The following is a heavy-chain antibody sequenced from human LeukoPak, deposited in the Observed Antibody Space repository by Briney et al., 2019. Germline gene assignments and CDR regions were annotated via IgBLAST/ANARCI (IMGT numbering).Heavy chain of an antibody. D-gene: IGHD3-9*01. CDR1: GVSFVSYG. J-gene: IGHJ6*02. CDR3: ARDGIPLTGSSYGMDV. CDR2: IKQDGSEK. Sequence: PGGSLRLSCAASGVSFVSYGMSWVRQAPGKGLEWVANIKQDGSEKYYVDSVKGRFTISRDNAKNSLYLQINSLRAEDTAVYYCARDGIPLTGSSYGMDVLGQGTTVTVSS. V-gene: IGHV3-7*01.